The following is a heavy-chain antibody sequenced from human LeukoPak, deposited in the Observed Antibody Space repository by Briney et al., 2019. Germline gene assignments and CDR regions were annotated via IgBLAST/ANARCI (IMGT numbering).Heavy chain of an antibody. CDR1: GFTFSSYW. J-gene: IGHJ4*02. CDR3: PTSTYCSGGSCYSRTFQY. Sequence: GGSLRLSCAASGFTFSSYWMHWVRQAPGKGLVWVSRINSDETSTSYADSVKGRFTISRDNAQKTLYLQMNSLRAEDTAVYYCPTSTYCSGGSCYSRTFQYWGQGTLSPSPQ. D-gene: IGHD2-15*01. V-gene: IGHV3-74*01. CDR2: INSDETST.